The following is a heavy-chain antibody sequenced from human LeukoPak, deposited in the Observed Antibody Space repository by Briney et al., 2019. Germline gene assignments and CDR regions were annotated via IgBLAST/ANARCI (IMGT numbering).Heavy chain of an antibody. D-gene: IGHD6-13*01. CDR2: ISTSSSYI. V-gene: IGHV3-21*01. Sequence: GGSLRLSCAASGFTFSSYSMNWVRQVPGRGLEWVSFISTSSSYIHNADSVKGRFTISRDNAENSLYLQMNSLRAEDTAVYYCARAAIAAARIYYYMDVWGKGTTVTVSS. J-gene: IGHJ6*03. CDR1: GFTFSSYS. CDR3: ARAAIAAARIYYYMDV.